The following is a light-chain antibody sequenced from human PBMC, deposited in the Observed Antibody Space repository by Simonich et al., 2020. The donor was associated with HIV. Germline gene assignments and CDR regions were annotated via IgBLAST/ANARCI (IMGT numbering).Light chain of an antibody. CDR3: QSYASSLTSWV. Sequence: QSVLTQPPSVSGAPGQWVTIPRPGSSANIWAGYVVHWDTQLPGKAPTPLSYVNIHRPSGVPDRFSGSKAGTSDSLAITGLQAEDEADYYCQSYASSLTSWVFGGGTKLTVL. V-gene: IGLV1-40*01. J-gene: IGLJ3*02. CDR1: SANIWAGYV. CDR2: VNI.